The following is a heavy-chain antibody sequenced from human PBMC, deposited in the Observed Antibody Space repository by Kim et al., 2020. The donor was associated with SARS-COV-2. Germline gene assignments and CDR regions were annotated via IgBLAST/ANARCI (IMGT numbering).Heavy chain of an antibody. D-gene: IGHD1-26*01. CDR2: IYSGGIT. V-gene: IGHV3-53*04. Sequence: GGSLRLSCAASGFTVSDHRMSWVRQSPGKGLEWVAVIYSGGITYYADSVKGRFSISRHNSGNTVYLRLNSLTTEDTAVYYCARQVGPTLNFWGQGTTVTV. CDR1: GFTVSDHR. CDR3: ARQVGPTLNF. J-gene: IGHJ4*02.